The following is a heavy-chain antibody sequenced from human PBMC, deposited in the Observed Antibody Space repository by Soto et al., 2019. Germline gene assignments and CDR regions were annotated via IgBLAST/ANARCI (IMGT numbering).Heavy chain of an antibody. Sequence: SEPLSVRCTVAGDSSSSYYWSWISETPGKGLEWIGSIYYTGSTNHSPSLKSRVTISIDTPKNQFSLKLSSVTAADTAVYYCASSHSLTIYGVVAGRLYFSGQGTPVTVPS. J-gene: IGHJ4*02. V-gene: IGHV4-59*12. D-gene: IGHD3-3*01. CDR3: ASSHSLTIYGVVAGRLYF. CDR1: GDSSSSYY. CDR2: IYYTGST.